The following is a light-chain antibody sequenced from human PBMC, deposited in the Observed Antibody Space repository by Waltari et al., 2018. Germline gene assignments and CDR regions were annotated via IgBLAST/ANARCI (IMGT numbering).Light chain of an antibody. Sequence: SYVLTQPPSVSVAPGQTATLACGADHIRTKNVNWYQRRPGQAPVLVVYHDSGRPSWIPERFAGSNSENTAILTITGVEAGDEADYYCQVWDSDRVVFGGGTKLTVL. J-gene: IGLJ2*01. V-gene: IGLV3-21*02. CDR2: HDS. CDR1: HIRTKN. CDR3: QVWDSDRVV.